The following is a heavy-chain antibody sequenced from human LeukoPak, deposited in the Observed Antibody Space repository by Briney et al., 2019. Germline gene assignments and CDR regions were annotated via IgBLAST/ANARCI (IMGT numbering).Heavy chain of an antibody. CDR3: ARTTEGGYTYDYFYYYMDV. CDR2: IYYSGST. Sequence: SETLSLTCTISGGSISSYYWSWIRQPPGKGLEWIGYIYYSGSTNYNPSLKSRVTISVDTSKNQFSLKLSSVTAADTAVYYCARTTEGGYTYDYFYYYMDVWGKGTTVTISS. CDR1: GGSISSYY. V-gene: IGHV4-59*01. D-gene: IGHD5-18*01. J-gene: IGHJ6*03.